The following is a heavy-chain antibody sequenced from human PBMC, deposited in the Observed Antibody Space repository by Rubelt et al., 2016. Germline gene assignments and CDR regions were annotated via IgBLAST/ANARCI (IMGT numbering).Heavy chain of an antibody. Sequence: QVQLQQWGAGLLKPSETLSLTCAVYGGSFSGYYCTWIRQPPGKGLEWIGEIHPSGSTNYNPSLKSRVTISADTSKNQVSLNLNSVTAADTAVYYCAGGLDSTKTGADWGQGTLVTVSS. D-gene: IGHD3-10*01. CDR1: GGSFSGYY. V-gene: IGHV4-34*01. CDR2: IHPSGST. CDR3: AGGLDSTKTGAD. J-gene: IGHJ4*02.